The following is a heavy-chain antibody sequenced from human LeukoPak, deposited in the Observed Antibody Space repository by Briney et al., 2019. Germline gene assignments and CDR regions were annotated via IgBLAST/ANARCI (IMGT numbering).Heavy chain of an antibody. J-gene: IGHJ4*02. D-gene: IGHD3-22*01. Sequence: GASVKVSCKASGYTFTSYGISWVRQAPGQGLEWMGWISAYNGNTNYAQKLQGRVTMTTDTSTSTAYMELRSLRSDDTAVYYCARDGLRSEYYYDSSGYYIWGQGTLVTVPS. CDR1: GYTFTSYG. CDR2: ISAYNGNT. CDR3: ARDGLRSEYYYDSSGYYI. V-gene: IGHV1-18*01.